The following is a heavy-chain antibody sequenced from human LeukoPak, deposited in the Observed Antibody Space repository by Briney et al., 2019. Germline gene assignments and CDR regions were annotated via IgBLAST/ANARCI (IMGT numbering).Heavy chain of an antibody. Sequence: PSETLSLTCTVSGGSISSTYYWNWIRQPPGKGLEWIGYIYYSGNTNCNPSLKSRVTISVDTSKNQFSLNLISVTAADTAVYYCAGDSYGMDVWGQGTTVTVAS. V-gene: IGHV4-59*08. CDR2: IYYSGNT. CDR3: AGDSYGMDV. D-gene: IGHD3-22*01. J-gene: IGHJ6*02. CDR1: GGSISSTYY.